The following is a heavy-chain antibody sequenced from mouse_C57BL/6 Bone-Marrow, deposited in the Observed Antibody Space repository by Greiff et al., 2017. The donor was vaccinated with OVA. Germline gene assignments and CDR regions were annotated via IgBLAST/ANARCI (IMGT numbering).Heavy chain of an antibody. CDR3: ARIYYDYPYAMDY. CDR2: ISYSGST. D-gene: IGHD2-4*01. Sequence: EVHLVESGPGLAKPSQTLSLTCSVTGYSITSDYWNWIRKFPGNKLEYMGYISYSGSTYYNPSLKSRISITRDTSKNQYYLQLNSVTTEDTATYYCARIYYDYPYAMDYWGQGTSVTVSS. CDR1: GYSITSDY. V-gene: IGHV3-8*01. J-gene: IGHJ4*01.